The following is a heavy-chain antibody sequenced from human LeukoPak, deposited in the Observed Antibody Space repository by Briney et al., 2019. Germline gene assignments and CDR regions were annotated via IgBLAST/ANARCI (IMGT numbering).Heavy chain of an antibody. Sequence: PGGSLRLSCAASGFTFSSYGMHWVRQAPGKGLEWVAVIWYDGSNKYYADSVKGRFTISRDNSKNTLYLQMNSLRAEDTAVYYCARDPSTRSSTSPVGYWGQGTLVTVSS. CDR2: IWYDGSNK. CDR3: ARDPSTRSSTSPVGY. J-gene: IGHJ4*02. V-gene: IGHV3-33*01. CDR1: GFTFSSYG. D-gene: IGHD2-2*01.